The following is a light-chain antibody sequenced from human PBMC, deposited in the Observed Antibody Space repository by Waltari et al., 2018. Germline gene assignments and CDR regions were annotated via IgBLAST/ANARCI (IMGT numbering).Light chain of an antibody. J-gene: IGLJ2*01. Sequence: QSVLTQPPSASGTPGQRVTISCSGSRSNIGSNPVYWFHQLPGTAPTLLISRNNGRPAGVPDRFSGSKSGTSASLAISGLRSDDEADYYCAAWDDSLSGPVFGGGTNLTVL. CDR2: RNN. V-gene: IGLV1-47*01. CDR3: AAWDDSLSGPV. CDR1: RSNIGSNP.